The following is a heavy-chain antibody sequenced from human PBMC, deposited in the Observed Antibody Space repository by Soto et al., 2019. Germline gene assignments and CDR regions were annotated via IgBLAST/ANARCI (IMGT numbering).Heavy chain of an antibody. J-gene: IGHJ5*02. CDR3: ARDNGIASSFDP. Sequence: GGSMRLSCAASGVNCSDYSMNWASEAPGKGLEWVSYITGSSGTIFYPVSVKGRFTISRDNAKSSLYLQMNSLRDMDTALFYCARDNGIASSFDPWGQETLVTVSS. V-gene: IGHV3-48*02. D-gene: IGHD6-13*01. CDR1: GVNCSDYS. CDR2: ITGSSGTI.